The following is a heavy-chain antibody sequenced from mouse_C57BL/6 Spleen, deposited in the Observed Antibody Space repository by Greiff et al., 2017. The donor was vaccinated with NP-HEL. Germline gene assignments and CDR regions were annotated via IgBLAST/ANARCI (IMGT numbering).Heavy chain of an antibody. V-gene: IGHV1-64*01. CDR3: ARSHYSNFYGWYFDV. J-gene: IGHJ1*03. CDR1: GYTFTSYW. Sequence: QVQLQQPGAELVKPGASVKLSCKASGYTFTSYWMHWVKQRPGQGLEWIGMIHPNSGSTNYNEKFKSKATLTVDKSSSTAYMQLSSLTSEDSAVYYCARSHYSNFYGWYFDVWGTGTTVTVSS. D-gene: IGHD2-5*01. CDR2: IHPNSGST.